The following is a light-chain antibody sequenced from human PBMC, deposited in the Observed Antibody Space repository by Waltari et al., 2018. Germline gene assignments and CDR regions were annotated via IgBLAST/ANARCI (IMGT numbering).Light chain of an antibody. CDR2: TSS. V-gene: IGKV1-39*01. J-gene: IGKJ3*01. Sequence: DIQMTQSPSSLSASVGDRVTITCRASQTISRYLNWYPQNPGKAPKLLIYTSSRLQSGVPSRFSGIGSGTDFTLTISSLQPEDFATYFCQQSSRTPFTFGPGTKVEI. CDR1: QTISRY. CDR3: QQSSRTPFT.